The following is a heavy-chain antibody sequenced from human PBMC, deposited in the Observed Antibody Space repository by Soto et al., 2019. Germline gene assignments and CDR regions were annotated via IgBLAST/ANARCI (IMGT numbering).Heavy chain of an antibody. J-gene: IGHJ6*02. CDR1: GFTVSSNY. CDR3: ARDQRDYGDQGGYYYYYGMDV. V-gene: IGHV3-53*01. CDR2: IYSGGST. D-gene: IGHD4-17*01. Sequence: GGSLRLSCAASGFTVSSNYMSWVRQAPGKVLEWVSVIYSGGSTYYADSVKGRFTISRDNSKNTLYLQMNSLRAEDTAVYYCARDQRDYGDQGGYYYYYGMDVWGQGTTVTVSS.